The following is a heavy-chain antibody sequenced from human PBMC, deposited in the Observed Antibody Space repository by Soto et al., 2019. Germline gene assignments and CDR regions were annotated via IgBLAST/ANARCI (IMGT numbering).Heavy chain of an antibody. CDR1: GFTFSSYS. V-gene: IGHV3-21*01. Sequence: GGSLRLSCAASGFTFSSYSMNWVRQAPGKGLEWVSSISSSSSYIYYADSVKGRFTISRDNAKNSLYLQMNSLRAEDTAVYYCAREYSSSWYVQGATQYYGMDVWGQGTTVTVSS. J-gene: IGHJ6*02. D-gene: IGHD6-13*01. CDR3: AREYSSSWYVQGATQYYGMDV. CDR2: ISSSSSYI.